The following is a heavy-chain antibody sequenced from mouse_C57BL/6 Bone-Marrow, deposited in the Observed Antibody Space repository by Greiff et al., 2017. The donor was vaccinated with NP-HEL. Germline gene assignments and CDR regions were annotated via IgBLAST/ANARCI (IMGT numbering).Heavy chain of an antibody. J-gene: IGHJ2*01. Sequence: VQVVESGPELVKPGASVKISCKASGYAFSSSWMNWVKQRPGKGLEWIGRIYPGDGDTNYNGKFKGKATLTADKSSSTAYMQLSSLTSEDSAVYFCARCGGAYYFDYWGQGTTLTVSS. V-gene: IGHV1-82*01. CDR2: IYPGDGDT. CDR1: GYAFSSSW. CDR3: ARCGGAYYFDY.